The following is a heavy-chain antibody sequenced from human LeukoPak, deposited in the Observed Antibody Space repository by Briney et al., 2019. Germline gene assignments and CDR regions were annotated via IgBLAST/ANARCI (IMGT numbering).Heavy chain of an antibody. J-gene: IGHJ6*02. CDR3: AGTGSYPYYYGMDV. CDR2: IYTSGST. CDR1: GGSISSYY. D-gene: IGHD3-10*01. Sequence: SETLSLACTVSGGSISSYYWSWIRQPPGKGLGWIGYIYTSGSTNYNPSLKSRVTISVDTSKNQFSLKLSSVTAADTAVYYCAGTGSYPYYYGMDVWGQGTTVTVSS. V-gene: IGHV4-4*09.